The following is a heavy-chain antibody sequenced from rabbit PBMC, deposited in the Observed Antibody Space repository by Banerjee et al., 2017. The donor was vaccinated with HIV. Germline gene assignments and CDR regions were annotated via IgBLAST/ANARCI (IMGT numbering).Heavy chain of an antibody. D-gene: IGHD6-1*01. CDR2: IVADSSGIT. J-gene: IGHJ4*01. CDR3: ARAGYGGYGYDL. V-gene: IGHV1S40*01. CDR1: GFSFSNNG. Sequence: QSLEESGGDLVKPGGTLTLTCTASGFSFSNNGMCWVRQAPGKGLEWIASIVADSSGITYYASWAKGRFTTSKTSSTTVTLQMTSLTAADTATYFCARAGYGGYGYDLWGPGTLVTDS.